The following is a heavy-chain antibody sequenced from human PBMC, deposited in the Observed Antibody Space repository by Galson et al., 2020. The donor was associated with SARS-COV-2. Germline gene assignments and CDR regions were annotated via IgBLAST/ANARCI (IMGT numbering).Heavy chain of an antibody. V-gene: IGHV4-30-4*01. D-gene: IGHD3-10*01. CDR2: IYYSGST. Sequence: SETLSLTCTVSGGSISSGDYYWSWIRQLPGKGLEWIGYIYYSGSTYYNPFLKSRLTIALDTSKNQFSPKLSSVTAADTAVYYCARDPFRCYGSESYFQIYGMDVWGQETTVTVSS. CDR3: ARDPFRCYGSESYFQIYGMDV. CDR1: GGSISSGDYY. J-gene: IGHJ6*02.